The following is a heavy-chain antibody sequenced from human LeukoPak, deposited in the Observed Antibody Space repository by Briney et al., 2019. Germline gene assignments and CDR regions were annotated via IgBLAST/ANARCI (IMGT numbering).Heavy chain of an antibody. CDR3: ARAAAGEFDY. CDR2: IYHSGSS. J-gene: IGHJ4*02. V-gene: IGHV4-4*02. Sequence: PSETLSLTCAVSGASISSYNFWSWVRQPPGKGLEWIGEIYHSGSSNYNPSLRSRVTISGDKSKNQFSLKLSSVTAADTAVYYCARAAAGEFDYWGQGTLVTVSS. CDR1: GASISSYNF. D-gene: IGHD6-13*01.